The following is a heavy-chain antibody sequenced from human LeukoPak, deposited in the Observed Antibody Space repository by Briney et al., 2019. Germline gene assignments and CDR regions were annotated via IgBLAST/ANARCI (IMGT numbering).Heavy chain of an antibody. V-gene: IGHV3-23*01. CDR3: AKFVVEMATISGFDY. D-gene: IGHD5-24*01. CDR2: ISGSGGST. CDR1: GFTFSSYG. J-gene: IGHJ4*02. Sequence: GRSLRLSCAASGFTFSSYGMSWVRQAPGKGLEWVSAISGSGGSTYYADSVEGRFTISRDNSKNTLYLQMNSLRAEDTAVYYCAKFVVEMATISGFDYWGQGTLVTISS.